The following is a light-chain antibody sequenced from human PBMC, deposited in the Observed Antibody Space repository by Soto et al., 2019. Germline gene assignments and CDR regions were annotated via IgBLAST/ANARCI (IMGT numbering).Light chain of an antibody. CDR2: DAS. J-gene: IGKJ5*01. Sequence: EIVLTQSPATLSLSPGERATLSCRASQSVSSYLAWYQQKPGQPPRLLIYDASNRATGIPARFSGSGSGTDFTLTISSLEPEDCAVYYCQQRSNWPPFTFGQGTRLEIK. CDR3: QQRSNWPPFT. V-gene: IGKV3-11*01. CDR1: QSVSSY.